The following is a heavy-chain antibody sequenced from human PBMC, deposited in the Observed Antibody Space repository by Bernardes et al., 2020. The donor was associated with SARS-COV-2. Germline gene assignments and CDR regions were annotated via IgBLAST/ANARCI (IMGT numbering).Heavy chain of an antibody. CDR1: GFSFSDYG. J-gene: IGHJ4*02. V-gene: IGHV3-33*01. Sequence: GGSLRLSCVASGFSFSDYGMHWVRQAPGKGLEWVAVIWYDGTGKYYEDSVKGRFTISRDNSKNTLYLQMNSLRVEDTAVYYCAREEVGFCSGGSCERSFDYWGQGTLVTVSS. D-gene: IGHD2-15*01. CDR3: AREEVGFCSGGSCERSFDY. CDR2: IWYDGTGK.